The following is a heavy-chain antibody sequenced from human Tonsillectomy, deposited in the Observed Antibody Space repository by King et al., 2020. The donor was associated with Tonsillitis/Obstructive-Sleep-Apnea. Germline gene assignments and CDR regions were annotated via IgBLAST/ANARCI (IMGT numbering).Heavy chain of an antibody. D-gene: IGHD6-25*01. CDR2: TYYKSKWFR. CDR3: ARDRTRIVDATRFDY. CDR1: GDSVSSDIAA. Sequence: VQLQESGPGLVEPWQTLSLTCAISGDSVSSDIAAWNWIRQSPSRGLEWLGRTYYKSKWFRDYAVSVRSRITINPDTSNNQFSLQLNSVTPEDTAVYYCARDRTRIVDATRFDYWGRGPLVTVSS. V-gene: IGHV6-1*01. J-gene: IGHJ4*02.